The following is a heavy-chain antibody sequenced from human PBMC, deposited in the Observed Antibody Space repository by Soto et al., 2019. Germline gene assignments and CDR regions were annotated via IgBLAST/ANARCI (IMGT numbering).Heavy chain of an antibody. J-gene: IGHJ6*02. CDR3: ARDETSGQHPYYGMDV. CDR2: IIPIFGPA. CDR1: GGTFSSYA. Sequence: QVQLVQSGAEVKKPGSSVKVSCKASGGTFSSYAISWVRQAPGQGLEWMGGIIPIFGPANYAQRFRGRVTITADESTSTAYMELSSLRSEDTAVYYCARDETSGQHPYYGMDVWGQGTTVTVSS. V-gene: IGHV1-69*01. D-gene: IGHD3-10*01.